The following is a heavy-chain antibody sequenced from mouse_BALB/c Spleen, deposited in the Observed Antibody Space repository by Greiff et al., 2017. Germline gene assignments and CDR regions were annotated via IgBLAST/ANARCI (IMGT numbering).Heavy chain of an antibody. CDR1: GYTFTDYY. CDR3: ARSYYGSSYFDY. CDR2: VNPYNGGT. V-gene: IGHV1-19*01. Sequence: VQLKQSGPELVKPGASVKMSCKASGYTFTDYYMDWVKQSHGESFEWIGRVNPYNGGTSYNQKFKGKATLTVDKSSSTAYMELNSLTSEDSAVYYCARSYYGSSYFDYWGQGTTLTVSS. D-gene: IGHD1-1*01. J-gene: IGHJ2*01.